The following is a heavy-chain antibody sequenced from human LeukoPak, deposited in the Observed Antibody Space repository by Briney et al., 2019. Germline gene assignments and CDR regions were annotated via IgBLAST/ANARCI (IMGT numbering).Heavy chain of an antibody. J-gene: IGHJ5*02. Sequence: PSETLSLTCSVSGGSVNSGNYYWSWIRQPPGKGLEWIGYIYYSGSTSYSPSLKSRVTISLDTSRNQFSLKPTSVTAADTAVYFCARGRVYYDSGAYHWGQGTLVTVSS. V-gene: IGHV4-61*01. CDR3: ARGRVYYDSGAYH. D-gene: IGHD3-22*01. CDR1: GGSVNSGNYY. CDR2: IYYSGST.